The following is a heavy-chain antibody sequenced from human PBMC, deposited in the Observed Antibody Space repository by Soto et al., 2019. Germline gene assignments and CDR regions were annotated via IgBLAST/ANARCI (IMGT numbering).Heavy chain of an antibody. J-gene: IGHJ6*02. V-gene: IGHV3-13*04. Sequence: EVQLVESGGGLVQPGGSLRLSCAASGFSFNNYDMHWVRQATGKGLEWVAAIGTSGDTYYADSVKGRFTISRQNGKNSLYLLMSSLRAGDTAVYYCARGGPNWAYYFYGMDVWGRGTTVTVSS. CDR2: IGTSGDT. CDR3: ARGGPNWAYYFYGMDV. CDR1: GFSFNNYD. D-gene: IGHD3-16*01.